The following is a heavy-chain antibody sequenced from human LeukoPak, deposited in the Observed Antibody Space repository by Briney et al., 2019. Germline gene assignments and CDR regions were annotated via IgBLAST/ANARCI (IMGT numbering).Heavy chain of an antibody. CDR2: ISSSSRYI. J-gene: IGHJ4*02. Sequence: GGSLRLSCAASGFTFSTYRMNWVRQVPGKGLEWVSSISSSSRYIYYADSVKGRFTISRDNAKNSLYLQMNSLRAEDTALYYCARDYSSSSLDYWGQGTLVTVSS. CDR3: ARDYSSSSLDY. V-gene: IGHV3-21*01. D-gene: IGHD6-6*01. CDR1: GFTFSTYR.